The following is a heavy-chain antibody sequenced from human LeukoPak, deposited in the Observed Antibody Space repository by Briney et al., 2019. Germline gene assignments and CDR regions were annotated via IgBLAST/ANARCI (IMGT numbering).Heavy chain of an antibody. CDR3: AKDFSGRIAVAGTGY. CDR1: GFTFSSYS. J-gene: IGHJ4*02. Sequence: PGGSLRLSCAASGFTFSSYSMSWVRQAPGKGLEWVSFISSSSSHIYYADSVKGRFTISRDNSKNTLYLQMNSLRAEDTAVYYCAKDFSGRIAVAGTGYWGQGTLVTVSS. D-gene: IGHD6-19*01. CDR2: ISSSSSHI. V-gene: IGHV3-21*01.